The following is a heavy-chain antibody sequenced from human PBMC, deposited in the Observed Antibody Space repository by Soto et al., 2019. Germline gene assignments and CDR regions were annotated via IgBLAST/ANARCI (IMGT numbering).Heavy chain of an antibody. V-gene: IGHV4-31*03. CDR2: IYYTGNT. J-gene: IGHJ4*02. Sequence: QVQLQESGPGRVKPSQTLSLTCTVTGGSISSGGTGSYWTWIRQLPGKGLEWIGYIYYTGNTYYTPYLKSRPTISIDTSENQFSLKLTSVTAADTAVYFCASGHDAYKVRYWGQGTLVTVSS. CDR1: GGSISSGGTGSY. CDR3: ASGHDAYKVRY. D-gene: IGHD1-1*01.